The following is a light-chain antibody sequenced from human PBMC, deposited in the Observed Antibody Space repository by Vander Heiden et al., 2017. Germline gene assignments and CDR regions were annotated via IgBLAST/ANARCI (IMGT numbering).Light chain of an antibody. J-gene: IGKJ2*01. Sequence: DIQMTQSPAFLSASVGDRITITCQASQYIGKYLSWYQQKPGKAPNRLIYAASNLEVGVPSRFSASGSGTEFILTINSLQPEDIAVYYCQQHESLPTFGQGTKVEIK. CDR1: QYIGKY. V-gene: IGKV1-33*01. CDR2: AAS. CDR3: QQHESLPT.